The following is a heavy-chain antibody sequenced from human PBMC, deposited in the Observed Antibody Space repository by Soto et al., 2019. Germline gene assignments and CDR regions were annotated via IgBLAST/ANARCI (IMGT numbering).Heavy chain of an antibody. D-gene: IGHD5-12*01. CDR2: VSFDGNKQ. CDR1: GFIFNSCD. V-gene: IGHV3-30*18. Sequence: VESGGGVVQPGRTLRLSCVTSGFIFNSCDMHWVRQARGKGLEWVAVVSFDGNKQYYVDSVKGRFTVSRDNSKNTVYLQMESLRPDDTAVYYCAKAVGAQHGYEFCFDHWGQGPLVTVSS. CDR3: AKAVGAQHGYEFCFDH. J-gene: IGHJ4*02.